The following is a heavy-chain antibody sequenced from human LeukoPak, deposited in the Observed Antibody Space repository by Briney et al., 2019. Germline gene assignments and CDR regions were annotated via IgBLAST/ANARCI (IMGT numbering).Heavy chain of an antibody. CDR3: ARDSSGWESSDGFDI. J-gene: IGHJ3*02. V-gene: IGHV4-4*07. D-gene: IGHD6-19*01. Sequence: SETLSLTCTVSGASFISYFWTWIRQPAGKGLEWIGRIYTSRSANYNPSLKSRVTMSVDRSKKEVSLMLSSVTAADTAVYYCARDSSGWESSDGFDIWGQGTMVTVSS. CDR1: GASFISYF. CDR2: IYTSRSA.